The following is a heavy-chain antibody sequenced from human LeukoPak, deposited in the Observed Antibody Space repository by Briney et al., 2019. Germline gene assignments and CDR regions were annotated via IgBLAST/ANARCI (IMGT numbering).Heavy chain of an antibody. D-gene: IGHD5-18*01. CDR2: ISAYNGNT. V-gene: IGHV1-18*01. Sequence: ASVKVSCKASGGTFSSYAISWVRQAPGQGLEWMGWISAYNGNTNYAQKLQGRVTMTTDTSTSTAYMELRSLRSDDTAVYYCARGSSYGYVAYFDYWGQGTLVTVSS. CDR3: ARGSSYGYVAYFDY. CDR1: GGTFSSYA. J-gene: IGHJ4*02.